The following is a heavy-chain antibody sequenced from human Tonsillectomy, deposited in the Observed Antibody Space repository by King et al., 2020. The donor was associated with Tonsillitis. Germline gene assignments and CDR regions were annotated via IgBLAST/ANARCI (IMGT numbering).Heavy chain of an antibody. CDR1: GGSFSGYY. Sequence: VQLQQWGAGLLKPSETLSLTCAVYGGSFSGYYWSWIRQPPGKGLEWIGEINHSGSTNYNPSLKSRVTVSVDTSKNQFSLKLSSVTAADTAVYYCARPFVGYTNDAFDIWGQGTMVTVSS. J-gene: IGHJ3*02. CDR2: INHSGST. V-gene: IGHV4-34*01. CDR3: ARPFVGYTNDAFDI. D-gene: IGHD5-12*01.